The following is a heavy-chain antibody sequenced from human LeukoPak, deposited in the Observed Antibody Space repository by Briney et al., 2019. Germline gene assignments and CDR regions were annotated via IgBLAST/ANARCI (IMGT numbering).Heavy chain of an antibody. CDR3: ARGIAAAGLLFDY. CDR1: GYTFTGYY. Sequence: SVKVSCKASGYTFTGYYMHWVRQAPGQGLEWMGGIIPIFGTANYAQKFQGRVTITAGESTSTAYMELSSLRSEDTAVYYCARGIAAAGLLFDYWGQGTLVTVSS. CDR2: IIPIFGTA. V-gene: IGHV1-69*13. D-gene: IGHD6-13*01. J-gene: IGHJ4*02.